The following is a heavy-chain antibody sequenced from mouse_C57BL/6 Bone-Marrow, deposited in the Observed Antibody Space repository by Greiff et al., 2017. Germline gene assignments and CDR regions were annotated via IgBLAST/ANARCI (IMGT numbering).Heavy chain of an antibody. D-gene: IGHD3-2*01. CDR3: ARETARAGFAY. V-gene: IGHV1-64*01. J-gene: IGHJ3*01. CDR1: GYTFTSYW. CDR2: IHPNSGST. Sequence: QVQLQQPGAELVKPGASVKLSCKASGYTFTSYWMHWVKQRPGQGLEWIGMIHPNSGSTNYNEKFKSKATLTVDKSSSTAYMLISSLTSEDSAVYYGARETARAGFAYWGQGTLVTVSA.